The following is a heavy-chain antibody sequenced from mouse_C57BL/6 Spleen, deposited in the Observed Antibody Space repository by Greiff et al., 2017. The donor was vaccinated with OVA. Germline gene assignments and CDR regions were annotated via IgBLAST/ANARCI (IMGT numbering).Heavy chain of an antibody. CDR1: GFNIKDDY. J-gene: IGHJ1*03. CDR2: IDPENGDT. V-gene: IGHV14-4*01. Sequence: EVQLQQSGAELVRPGASVKLSCTASGFNIKDDYMHWVKQRPEQGLEWIGWIDPENGDTEYASKFQGKATITADTSSNTAYLQLSSLTSEDTAVYYCTIFTTVGYFDVWGTGTTVTVSS. CDR3: TIFTTVGYFDV. D-gene: IGHD1-1*01.